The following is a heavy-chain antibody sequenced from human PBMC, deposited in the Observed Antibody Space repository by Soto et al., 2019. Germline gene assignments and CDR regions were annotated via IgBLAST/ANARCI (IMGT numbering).Heavy chain of an antibody. Sequence: QVQLVQSGAEVKKPGSSVKVSCKASGGTFSSYAISWVRQAPGQGLEWMGGIIPIFGTANYAQKFQGRVTITADESKSTAYMELSSLRSEDTAVYYCARDRGSGSYDWYFDLWGRGTLVTVSS. CDR3: ARDRGSGSYDWYFDL. J-gene: IGHJ2*01. CDR1: GGTFSSYA. CDR2: IIPIFGTA. D-gene: IGHD3-10*01. V-gene: IGHV1-69*01.